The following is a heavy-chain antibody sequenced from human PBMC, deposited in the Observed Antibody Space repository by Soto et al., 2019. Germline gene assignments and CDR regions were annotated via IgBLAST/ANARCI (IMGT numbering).Heavy chain of an antibody. V-gene: IGHV4-34*01. D-gene: IGHD6-25*01. Sequence: SETLSLTCAVYGGSFSGYYWSWIRQPPGKGLEWIGEINHSGSTNYNPSLKSRVTISVDTSKNQFSLKLSSVTAADTAVYYCARIRLVYYYYYGMDFWGQGTTVTVSS. CDR2: INHSGST. J-gene: IGHJ6*02. CDR1: GGSFSGYY. CDR3: ARIRLVYYYYYGMDF.